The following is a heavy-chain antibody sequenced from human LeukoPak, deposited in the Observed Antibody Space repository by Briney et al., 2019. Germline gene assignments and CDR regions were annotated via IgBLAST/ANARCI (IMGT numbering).Heavy chain of an antibody. CDR3: ARVYDDAFDI. J-gene: IGHJ3*02. CDR1: GFTFSSYS. V-gene: IGHV3-13*01. D-gene: IGHD1-1*01. Sequence: GGSLRLSCAASGFTFSSYSMNWVRQATGKGLEWVSAIGTAGDTYYPGSVKGRFTISRENAKNSLYLQMNSLRAGDTAVYYCARVYDDAFDIWGQGTMVTVSS. CDR2: IGTAGDT.